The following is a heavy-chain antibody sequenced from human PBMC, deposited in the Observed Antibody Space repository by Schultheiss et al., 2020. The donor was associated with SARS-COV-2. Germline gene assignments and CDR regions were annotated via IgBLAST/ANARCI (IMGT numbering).Heavy chain of an antibody. CDR3: ARFIAVAGFDY. CDR2: IYYSGST. D-gene: IGHD6-19*01. V-gene: IGHV4-59*08. CDR1: GGSISSSY. Sequence: SETLSLTCTVSGGSISSSYWSWIRQPPGKGLEWIGYIYYSGSTNYNPSLKSRVTISVDTSKNQFSLKLSSVTAADTAVYYCARFIAVAGFDYWGQGTLVTVS. J-gene: IGHJ4*02.